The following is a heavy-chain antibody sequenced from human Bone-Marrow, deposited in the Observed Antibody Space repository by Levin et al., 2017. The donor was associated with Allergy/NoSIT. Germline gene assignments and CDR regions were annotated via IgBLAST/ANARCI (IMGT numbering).Heavy chain of an antibody. V-gene: IGHV3-30*18. J-gene: IGHJ6*02. CDR2: ISYDGSNK. CDR3: AKDSAGFGINGRVRLGLGQYYYYYGMDV. CDR1: GFTFSSYG. D-gene: IGHD3-16*01. Sequence: PGGSLRLSCAASGFTFSSYGMHWVRQAPGKGLEWVAVISYDGSNKYYADSVKGRFTISRDNSKNTLYLQMNSLRAEDTAVYYCAKDSAGFGINGRVRLGLGQYYYYYGMDVWGQGTTVTVSS.